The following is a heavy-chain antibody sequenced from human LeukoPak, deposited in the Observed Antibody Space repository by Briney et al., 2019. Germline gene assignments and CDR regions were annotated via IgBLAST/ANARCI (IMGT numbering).Heavy chain of an antibody. CDR1: GFTFSSYA. CDR3: ARRFTMVRGVIIDDFAFDI. D-gene: IGHD3-10*01. V-gene: IGHV3-23*01. CDR2: ISGSGDST. Sequence: GGSLRLSCEASGFTFSSYAMGWVRQAPGKGLEWVSVISGSGDSTYCADSVKGRFTISRDNSKNTLYLQMNSLRAEDTAVYYCARRFTMVRGVIIDDFAFDIWGQGTMVTVSS. J-gene: IGHJ3*02.